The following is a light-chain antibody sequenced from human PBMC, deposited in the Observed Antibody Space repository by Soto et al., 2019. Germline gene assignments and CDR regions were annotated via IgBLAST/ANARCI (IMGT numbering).Light chain of an antibody. J-gene: IGKJ5*01. CDR1: QSVSSN. V-gene: IGKV3D-15*01. CDR3: RQYNNWPLT. Sequence: DIVLTQSPGTLSLSPGERATLSCRASQSVSSNHLAWYQQKPGQAPRLLIYGGSSRATGIPVRSSGSGPGTEFTLTISSLQSEDFAVYYCRQYNNWPLTFGQGTRLEIK. CDR2: GGS.